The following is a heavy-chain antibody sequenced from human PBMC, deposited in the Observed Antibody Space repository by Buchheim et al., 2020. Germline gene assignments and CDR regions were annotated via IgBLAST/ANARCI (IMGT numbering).Heavy chain of an antibody. J-gene: IGHJ4*02. V-gene: IGHV1-69*08. D-gene: IGHD2/OR15-2a*01. CDR1: GGTFSSYT. CDR3: AREVVEYCRDTSCWIDY. CDR2: IIPILGIA. Sequence: QVQLVQSGAEVKKPGSSVKVSCKASGGTFSSYTISWVRQAPGQGLEWMGRIIPILGIANYAQKFQGRVTITADKSTSTAYMELSSLRSDDTAVYYCAREVVEYCRDTSCWIDYWGQGTL.